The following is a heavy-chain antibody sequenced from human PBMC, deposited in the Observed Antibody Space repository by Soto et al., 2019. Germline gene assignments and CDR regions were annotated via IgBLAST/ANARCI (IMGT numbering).Heavy chain of an antibody. V-gene: IGHV4-59*01. Sequence: SDTLSLTCTVSGGSFINYYWNWIRQPPGKGLEWIGYIFYTGSTSYNPSLKSRVTISVDTSKNLFSLRLSSVTAADTAVYYCARESKDGYNNGGLDFWGRGTLVTVSS. J-gene: IGHJ4*02. CDR1: GGSFINYY. CDR3: ARESKDGYNNGGLDF. CDR2: IFYTGST. D-gene: IGHD4-4*01.